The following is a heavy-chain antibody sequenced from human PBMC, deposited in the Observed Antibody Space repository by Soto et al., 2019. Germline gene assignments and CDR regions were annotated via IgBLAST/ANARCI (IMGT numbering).Heavy chain of an antibody. J-gene: IGHJ4*02. CDR3: ARREIQGPIDY. CDR2: IYYSGTT. V-gene: IGHV4-28*01. Sequence: PSETLSLTCAVSGYSISSSNWWGWIRQPPGKGLEWIGYIYYSGTTYYNPSLKSRVTMSVDTSKNQFSLKLTSVTAVDTAVHYCARREIQGPIDYWGQGTLVTSPQ. CDR1: GYSISSSNW. D-gene: IGHD1-26*01.